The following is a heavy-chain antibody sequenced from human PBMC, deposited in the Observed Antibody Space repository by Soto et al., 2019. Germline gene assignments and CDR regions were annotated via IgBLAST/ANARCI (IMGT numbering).Heavy chain of an antibody. D-gene: IGHD3-3*01. J-gene: IGHJ6*03. Sequence: GGSLRLSCAASGFTFSSYSMNWVRQAPGKGLEWVSYISSSSSTIYYADSVKGRFTISRDNAKNSLYLQMNSLRAEDTAVYYCARGPYDFWSGYSIYYYMDVWGKGTTVTVSS. CDR3: ARGPYDFWSGYSIYYYMDV. CDR2: ISSSSSTI. V-gene: IGHV3-48*01. CDR1: GFTFSSYS.